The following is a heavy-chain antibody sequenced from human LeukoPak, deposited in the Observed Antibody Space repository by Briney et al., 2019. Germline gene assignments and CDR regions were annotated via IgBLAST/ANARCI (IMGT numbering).Heavy chain of an antibody. D-gene: IGHD2-2*01. CDR3: ARDGPLSLGSSTSGRYYYMDV. J-gene: IGHJ6*03. CDR2: INWNGGST. Sequence: GGSLRLSCAASGFTFSAYWMTWVRQAPGKGLEWVSGINWNGGSTGYADSVKGRFTISRDNAKNSLYLQMNSLRAEDTALYYCARDGPLSLGSSTSGRYYYMDVWGKGTTVTVSS. CDR1: GFTFSAYW. V-gene: IGHV3-20*04.